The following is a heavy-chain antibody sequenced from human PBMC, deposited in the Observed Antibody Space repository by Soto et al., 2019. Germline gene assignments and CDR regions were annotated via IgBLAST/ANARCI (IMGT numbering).Heavy chain of an antibody. D-gene: IGHD6-13*01. CDR1: EGTFNSYA. J-gene: IGHJ4*02. Sequence: QAQVVQSGAEVRKPGSSVKLSCKASEGTFNSYAIAWVRQAPGQGLEWMGGIIPYYNTLNYAQKFQDRVTITPDDFTNTVYMELSSLRSDDTAVYFCASGASRWYPYFFDSWAQGTLVTVSS. CDR2: IIPYYNTL. CDR3: ASGASRWYPYFFDS. V-gene: IGHV1-69*01.